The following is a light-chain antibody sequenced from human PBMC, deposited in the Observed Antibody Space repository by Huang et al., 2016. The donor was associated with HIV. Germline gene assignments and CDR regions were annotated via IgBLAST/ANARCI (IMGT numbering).Light chain of an antibody. J-gene: IGKJ5*01. CDR3: QQRRKWPIT. Sequence: EIVLTQSPATLSLSPGERATLSCRASQSVGNYLVWYQQRPGQAPRLLIYDASYRAGGVPARFSGSGSGTDFTLIVSSLEPEDSAVYYCQQRRKWPITFGQGTRLEIK. V-gene: IGKV3-11*01. CDR2: DAS. CDR1: QSVGNY.